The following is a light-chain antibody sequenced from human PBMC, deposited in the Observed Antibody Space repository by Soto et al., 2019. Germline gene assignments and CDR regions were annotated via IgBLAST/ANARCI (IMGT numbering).Light chain of an antibody. J-gene: IGLJ2*01. CDR1: SSDVGAYNY. CDR3: SSYTSSRTSVV. Sequence: QSALTQPASVSGSPGQSITISCTGTSSDVGAYNYVSWYQQHPGKAPKLMIYDVSNRPSGVSNRFPGSKSGNTASLTISGLQAEDEADYYCSSYTSSRTSVVFGGGTKLTVL. V-gene: IGLV2-14*03. CDR2: DVS.